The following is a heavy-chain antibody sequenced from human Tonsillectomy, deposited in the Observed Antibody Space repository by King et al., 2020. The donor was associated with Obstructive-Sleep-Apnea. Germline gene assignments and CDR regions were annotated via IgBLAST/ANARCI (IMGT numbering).Heavy chain of an antibody. CDR2: IYYSGST. Sequence: LQLQESGPGLVKPSETLSRTCTVSGGSISSSMYYWGWIRQPPGKGLEWIGIIYYSGSTYDKPSLKSRVTLSVDTSKNQFSLKLSSLTAADTAVYYCAREGDIVVVPAANMDVWGQGTTVTVSS. CDR3: AREGDIVVVPAANMDV. D-gene: IGHD2-2*01. CDR1: GGSISSSMYY. J-gene: IGHJ6*02. V-gene: IGHV4-39*07.